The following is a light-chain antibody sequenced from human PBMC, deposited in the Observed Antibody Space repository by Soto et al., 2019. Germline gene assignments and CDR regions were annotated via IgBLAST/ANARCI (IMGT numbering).Light chain of an antibody. CDR1: QDISNY. CDR2: DAS. CDR3: QQYDNLPLA. J-gene: IGKJ3*01. Sequence: DIQMTQSPSSLSASVGDRVTITCQASQDISNYSKWYQQKPGKAPKLLIYDASNLETGVPSRFSGSGSGTDFTFTISSLQPEDIATYYCQQYDNLPLAFGPGTKVDIK. V-gene: IGKV1-33*01.